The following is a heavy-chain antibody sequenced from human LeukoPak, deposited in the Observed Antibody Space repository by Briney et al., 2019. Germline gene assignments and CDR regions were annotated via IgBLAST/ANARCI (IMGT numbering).Heavy chain of an antibody. J-gene: IGHJ4*02. Sequence: GRSLRLSCAASGFTFSSYGIHWVRQAPGKGLEWVAVISDNGDRKYYAGSVKGRFTISRDNSRDTLYLQMNSLRAEHTAMYYCAKEDIGYDFDYWGQGTLVTVSS. CDR3: AKEDIGYDFDY. CDR2: ISDNGDRK. D-gene: IGHD2-2*01. CDR1: GFTFSSYG. V-gene: IGHV3-30*18.